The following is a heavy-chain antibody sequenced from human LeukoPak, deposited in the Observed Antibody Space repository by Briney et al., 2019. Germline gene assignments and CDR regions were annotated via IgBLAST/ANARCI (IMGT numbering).Heavy chain of an antibody. CDR3: AYGSGSFDY. CDR1: GFTFSSYS. V-gene: IGHV3-21*01. Sequence: GGSLRLSCAASGFTFSSYSMNWVRQAPGKGLEWVSSISSSSTYIYYADSVKGRFTISRDNAKNSLYLQMNSLRAEDTAVYYCAYGSGSFDYWGQGTLVTVSS. CDR2: ISSSSTYI. J-gene: IGHJ4*02. D-gene: IGHD3-10*01.